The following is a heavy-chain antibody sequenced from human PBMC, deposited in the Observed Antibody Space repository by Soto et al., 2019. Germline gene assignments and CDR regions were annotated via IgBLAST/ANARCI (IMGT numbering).Heavy chain of an antibody. V-gene: IGHV3-11*04. CDR3: ARDHFGPFLWCGELPPPYYYGMDG. CDR1: GFTFSDYS. CDR2: ISASGTTI. Sequence: GGSLRLSCAASGFTFSDYSMTWIRQAPGKGLEWISYISASGTTIYYGDSVKGRFTISRDNAKNSLYLQMNSLRSEDTAVYYCARDHFGPFLWCGELPPPYYYGMDGWGQGTTVTVSS. D-gene: IGHD3-10*01. J-gene: IGHJ6*02.